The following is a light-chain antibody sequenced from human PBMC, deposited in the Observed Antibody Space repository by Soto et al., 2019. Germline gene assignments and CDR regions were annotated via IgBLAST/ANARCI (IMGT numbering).Light chain of an antibody. Sequence: QSALTQPPCVSRSPGQSVAISCTETRSDVGSYNRVSWYQQPPGAAPKLMIYEVSNRPSGVPDRFSGSKSGNTASLTISGLQAEDESDYYCNSYTGSSTYDFGTGTKLTVL. V-gene: IGLV2-18*02. CDR2: EVS. J-gene: IGLJ1*01. CDR3: NSYTGSSTYD. CDR1: RSDVGSYNR.